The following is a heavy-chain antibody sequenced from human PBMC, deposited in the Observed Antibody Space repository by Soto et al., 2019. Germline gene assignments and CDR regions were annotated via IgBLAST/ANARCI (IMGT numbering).Heavy chain of an antibody. CDR1: GGTFSSYA. Sequence: GASVKVSCKASGGTFSSYAISWVRQAPGQGLEWMGGIIPIFGTANYAQKFQGRVTITADESTSTAYMELSSLRSEDTAVCYCARVASVAAYYFDYWGQGTLVTVSS. J-gene: IGHJ4*02. V-gene: IGHV1-69*13. D-gene: IGHD6-19*01. CDR2: IIPIFGTA. CDR3: ARVASVAAYYFDY.